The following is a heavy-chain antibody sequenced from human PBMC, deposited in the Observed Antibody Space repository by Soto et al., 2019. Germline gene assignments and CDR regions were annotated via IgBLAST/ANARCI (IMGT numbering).Heavy chain of an antibody. CDR3: VTGFGG. J-gene: IGHJ4*02. Sequence: VGSLRLSCVASGITLSEAWMNWVRQAPGKGLEWVGRCRSRSAGGTVDYAAPVKGRFTISRDDSKNTLSLQMNILKAEATAIYVGVTGFGGWGQGTAVTVTS. CDR2: CRSRSAGGTV. CDR1: GITLSEAW. V-gene: IGHV3-15*01. D-gene: IGHD3-16*01.